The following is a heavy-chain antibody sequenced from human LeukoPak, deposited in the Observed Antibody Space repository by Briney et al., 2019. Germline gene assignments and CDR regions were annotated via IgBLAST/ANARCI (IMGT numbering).Heavy chain of an antibody. CDR2: IGHGGDT. V-gene: IGHV4-34*01. D-gene: IGHD3-16*01. J-gene: IGHJ5*02. CDR1: GGSLSTYD. Sequence: SETLSLTCAVFGGSLSTYDWSWIPQAPGKGLEWIGKIGHGGDTNYNPSLNGRVTISVDTFRNQVSLKLTSATAADTAVYYCARGPSPSYGAWFGPWGQGTLVTVSS. CDR3: ARGPSPSYGAWFGP.